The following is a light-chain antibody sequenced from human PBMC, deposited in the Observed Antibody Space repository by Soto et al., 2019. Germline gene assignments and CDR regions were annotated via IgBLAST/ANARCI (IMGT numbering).Light chain of an antibody. CDR3: CSYAGSSTPVV. Sequence: QSALTHPASVSGPPGRPIPISSPGTSSDFGGYNLVSWYQQHPGKAPKLRIYEVSKRPSGVSNRFSGSKSGNTASLTISGLQAEDEADYYCCSYAGSSTPVVFGGGTKLTVL. J-gene: IGLJ2*01. V-gene: IGLV2-23*02. CDR2: EVS. CDR1: SSDFGGYNL.